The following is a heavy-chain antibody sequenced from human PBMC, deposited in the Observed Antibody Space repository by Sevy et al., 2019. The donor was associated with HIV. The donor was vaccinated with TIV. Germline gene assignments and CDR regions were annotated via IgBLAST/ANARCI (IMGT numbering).Heavy chain of an antibody. J-gene: IGHJ6*02. Sequence: GGSLRLSCAASGFTFSSYWMSWVRQAPGKGLEWVANIKQDGSEKYYVDSVKGRFTISRDNAKNSLFLQMNSLRAEDTVVYYCARDGNGYSSSWYRTGYYYYYGMDVWGQGTTVTVSS. V-gene: IGHV3-7*01. CDR3: ARDGNGYSSSWYRTGYYYYYGMDV. D-gene: IGHD6-13*01. CDR1: GFTFSSYW. CDR2: IKQDGSEK.